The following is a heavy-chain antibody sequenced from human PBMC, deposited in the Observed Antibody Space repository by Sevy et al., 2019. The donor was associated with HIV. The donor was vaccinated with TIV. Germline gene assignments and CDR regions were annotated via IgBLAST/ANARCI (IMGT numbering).Heavy chain of an antibody. V-gene: IGHV6-1*01. J-gene: IGHJ5*02. CDR1: GDSVSSNSAA. CDR2: TYYRSKWYN. CDR3: ARGGAAANNNWFDP. Sequence: SQSLSLTCAISGDSVSSNSAAWNWIRQSPSRGLEWLGRTYYRSKWYNDYAVSVKSRITINPDTSKNQFSLQLNSVTPEDTAVYYCARGGAAANNNWFDPWGQGTLVTVSS. D-gene: IGHD6-13*01.